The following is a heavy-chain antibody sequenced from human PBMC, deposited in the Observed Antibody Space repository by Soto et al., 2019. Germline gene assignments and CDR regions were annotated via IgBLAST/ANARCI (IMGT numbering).Heavy chain of an antibody. CDR3: ARTVTTSYYYYGMDV. CDR1: GYSFTGYW. Sequence: PGESLKISCKGSGYSFTGYWISWVRQMPGKGLEWMGRIDPSDSYTNYSPSFQGHVTISADKSISTVYLQWSSLKASDTAMYYCARTVTTSYYYYGMDVWGQGTTVTVSS. D-gene: IGHD4-4*01. V-gene: IGHV5-10-1*01. J-gene: IGHJ6*02. CDR2: IDPSDSYT.